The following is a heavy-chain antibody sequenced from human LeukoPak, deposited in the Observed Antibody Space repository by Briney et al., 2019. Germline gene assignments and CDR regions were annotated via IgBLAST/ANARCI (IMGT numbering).Heavy chain of an antibody. CDR2: MYYNGRT. J-gene: IGHJ6*02. CDR1: GGSISNYNYY. V-gene: IGHV4-39*01. Sequence: SETLSLTCTVSGGSISNYNYYWGWIRQSPGEGLEWLGTMYYNGRTFYNPSLKSRVAMFVDTSKNQFSLKLSSVTAADTAVYYCTSGNYYYYGMDVWGQGTTVTVSS. CDR3: TSGNYYYYGMDV.